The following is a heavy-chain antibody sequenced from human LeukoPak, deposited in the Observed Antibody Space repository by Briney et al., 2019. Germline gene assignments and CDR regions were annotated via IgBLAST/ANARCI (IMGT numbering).Heavy chain of an antibody. V-gene: IGHV4-30-2*01. J-gene: IGHJ4*02. Sequence: SETLSLTCAVSGGSISSGGNSWNWIRQPPGKGLEWIGYIYHNGKTYYNPSLKSRVTISVERSKNQFSLKLSSVTAADTAVYYCARGYNVGSFDYWGQGTLVTVSS. CDR3: ARGYNVGSFDY. CDR2: IYHNGKT. CDR1: GGSISSGGNS. D-gene: IGHD5-24*01.